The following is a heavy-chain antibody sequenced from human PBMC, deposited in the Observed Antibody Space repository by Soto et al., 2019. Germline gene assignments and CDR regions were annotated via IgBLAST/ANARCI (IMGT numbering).Heavy chain of an antibody. CDR3: ARSVFP. Sequence: QVQLQESGPGLVKPSQTLSLTCTVSGGSISSGGYYWSWIRQHPGKGLEWIGYIYYSGNTYYNPSLXIXXTISVDTSKNQCSLKLTSVTAADTAVYYCARSVFPWGQGTLVTVSS. V-gene: IGHV4-31*03. CDR2: IYYSGNT. CDR1: GGSISSGGYY. J-gene: IGHJ5*02.